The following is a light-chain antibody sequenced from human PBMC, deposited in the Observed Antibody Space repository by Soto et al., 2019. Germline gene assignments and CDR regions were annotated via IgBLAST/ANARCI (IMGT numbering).Light chain of an antibody. J-gene: IGLJ1*01. CDR3: QSYDSSLSADYV. Sequence: QPVLTQPPSVSGAPGQRVTISCTGSSSNIGAGYDVHWYQQLPGTAPKLLIYGNINRPSGVPDRFSGSKSGTSASLAITGLQAEHEADYYCQSYDSSLSADYVFGTGTKVTVL. V-gene: IGLV1-40*01. CDR2: GNI. CDR1: SSNIGAGYD.